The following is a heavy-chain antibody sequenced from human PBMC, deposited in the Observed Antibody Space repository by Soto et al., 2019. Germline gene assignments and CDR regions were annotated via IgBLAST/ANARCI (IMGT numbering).Heavy chain of an antibody. Sequence: SETLSLTCTVSGDSISSGAYYWAWIRQHPVKGLEWIGYIYYSGSTHHNPSLESRDTISIDTSKNQFSLKLSSVTAADTAVYYCARQIAAGSFTYYFDYWGQGTLVTVSS. J-gene: IGHJ4*02. D-gene: IGHD6-13*01. CDR3: ARQIAAGSFTYYFDY. CDR1: GDSISSGAYY. CDR2: IYYSGST. V-gene: IGHV4-31*03.